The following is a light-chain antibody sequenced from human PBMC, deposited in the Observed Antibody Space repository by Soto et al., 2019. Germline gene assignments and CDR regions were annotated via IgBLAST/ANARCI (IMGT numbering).Light chain of an antibody. J-gene: IGKJ4*02. CDR2: LGF. CDR3: MQALQTPLT. V-gene: IGKV2-28*01. CDR1: QSLLHSNGYNF. Sequence: DIVMTQSPLSLPATPGEPASISCRSSQSLLHSNGYNFLDWYLQKPGQSPQLLIYLGFNRASGVPDRFSGSGSGTDFTLKISRVEAEDVGVYYCMQALQTPLTFGGGTKVEIK.